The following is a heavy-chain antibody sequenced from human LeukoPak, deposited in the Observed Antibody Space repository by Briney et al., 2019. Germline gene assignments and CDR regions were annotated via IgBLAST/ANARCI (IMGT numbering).Heavy chain of an antibody. Sequence: GGSLRLSCAASGFTFSSFGMHWVRQAPGKGLEWVAVIWYDASNKYYADSVKGRFAISRDNSKNTLYLQMNSLRDDDTAVYYCVRGVGVSRFNYFDPWGQGTLVTVSS. J-gene: IGHJ5*02. CDR2: IWYDASNK. V-gene: IGHV3-33*01. D-gene: IGHD1-26*01. CDR1: GFTFSSFG. CDR3: VRGVGVSRFNYFDP.